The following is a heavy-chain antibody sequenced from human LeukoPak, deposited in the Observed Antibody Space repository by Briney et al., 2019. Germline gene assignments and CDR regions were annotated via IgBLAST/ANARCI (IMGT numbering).Heavy chain of an antibody. CDR3: ASSRPYTGYDFNY. CDR1: GGSISSHY. Sequence: SETLSLTCTVSGGSISSHYWSWIRQPPGKGLERIGYIYYGGSTNYNPSLKSRVTISVETSKNQFSLKLTSVIAADTAVYYCASSRPYTGYDFNYWGQGTLVTVSS. D-gene: IGHD5-12*01. CDR2: IYYGGST. V-gene: IGHV4-59*11. J-gene: IGHJ4*02.